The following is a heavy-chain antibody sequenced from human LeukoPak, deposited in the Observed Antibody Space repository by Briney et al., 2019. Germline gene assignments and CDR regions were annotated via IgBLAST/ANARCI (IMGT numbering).Heavy chain of an antibody. CDR2: ITSSSSTI. Sequence: PEGSLRLSCAASGFTFSRYSMNWVRQAPGKGPEWVSYITSSSSTIYYADSVKGRFTISRDNAKNSLYLQMNSLRAEDTAVYYCASRYYDSSVYLSDYWGQGTLVTVSS. CDR3: ASRYYDSSVYLSDY. J-gene: IGHJ4*02. D-gene: IGHD3-22*01. CDR1: GFTFSRYS. V-gene: IGHV3-48*01.